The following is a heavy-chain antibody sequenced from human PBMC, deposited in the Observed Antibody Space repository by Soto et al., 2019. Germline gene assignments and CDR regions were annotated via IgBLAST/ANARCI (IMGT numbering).Heavy chain of an antibody. Sequence: SETLSLTCTVSGGSISSSSYYWGWIRQPPGKGLEWIGSIYYSGSTYYNPSLKSRVTISVDTSKNQFSLKLSSVTAADTAVYYCARWWKEAAAFDYWGQGTLVTVSS. J-gene: IGHJ4*02. CDR1: GGSISSSSYY. D-gene: IGHD6-13*01. CDR2: IYYSGST. CDR3: ARWWKEAAAFDY. V-gene: IGHV4-39*07.